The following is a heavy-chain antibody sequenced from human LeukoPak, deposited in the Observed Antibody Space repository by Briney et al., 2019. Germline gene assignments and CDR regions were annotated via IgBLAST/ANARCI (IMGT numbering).Heavy chain of an antibody. CDR2: ISASGSTI. Sequence: GGSLRLSCAASGFTFSSYEMNWVRQAPGEGLEWVSYISASGSTILYADSVKGRFTIPRDNAKNSLYLQMNSLRAEDTAVYYCARSGTYCTEGICYTGYYFDFWGQGTLVTVSS. V-gene: IGHV3-48*03. J-gene: IGHJ4*02. CDR1: GFTFSSYE. CDR3: ARSGTYCTEGICYTGYYFDF. D-gene: IGHD2-8*01.